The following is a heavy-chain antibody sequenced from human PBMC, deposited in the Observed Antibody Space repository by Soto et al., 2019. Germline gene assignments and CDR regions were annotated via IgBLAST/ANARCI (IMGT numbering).Heavy chain of an antibody. D-gene: IGHD3-22*01. CDR1: GGTFSSYA. CDR2: IIPIFGTA. CDR3: ARDAYDSRGYGVGFAY. V-gene: IGHV1-69*13. Sequence: ASVKVSCKASGGTFSSYAISWVRQAPGQGLEWMGGIIPIFGTANYAQKFQGRVTITADESTSTAYMELRSLRSDDTAVYYCARDAYDSRGYGVGFAYWGQGTLVTVSS. J-gene: IGHJ4*02.